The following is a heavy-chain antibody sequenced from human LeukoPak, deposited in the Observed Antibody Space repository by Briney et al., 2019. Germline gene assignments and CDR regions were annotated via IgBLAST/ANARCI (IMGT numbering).Heavy chain of an antibody. CDR2: ISSSSSYI. CDR1: GFTSSSYS. V-gene: IGHV3-21*01. CDR3: ARVGSGWYYFDY. Sequence: PGGSLRLSCAASGFTSSSYSMNWVRQAPGKGLEWVSSISSSSSYIYYADSVKGRFTISRDNAKNSLYLQMNSLRAEDTAVYYCARVGSGWYYFDYWGQGTLVTVSS. D-gene: IGHD6-19*01. J-gene: IGHJ4*02.